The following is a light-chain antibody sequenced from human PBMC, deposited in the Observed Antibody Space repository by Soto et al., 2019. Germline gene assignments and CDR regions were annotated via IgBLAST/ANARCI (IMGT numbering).Light chain of an antibody. CDR2: LGS. J-gene: IGKJ2*01. Sequence: DFVMTQSPLSLPVTPGGPASISCRSSQSLLQSNGYNYLDWYLQRPGQAPQLLIYLGSTRASGVPDRFSGSGSGTDFTLTISRVEADDVGVYYCMQGLRTPYTFGQGTKLEFK. CDR1: QSLLQSNGYNY. V-gene: IGKV2-28*01. CDR3: MQGLRTPYT.